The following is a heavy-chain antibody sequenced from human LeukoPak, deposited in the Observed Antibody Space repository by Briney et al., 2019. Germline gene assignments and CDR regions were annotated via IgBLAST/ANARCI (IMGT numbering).Heavy chain of an antibody. V-gene: IGHV3-64*01. CDR2: ISSNGGRT. J-gene: IGHJ6*02. CDR3: ATFPAEYYFYGMDV. D-gene: IGHD2-2*01. Sequence: GGSLRLSCAASRFTLSSYAMHWVGQAPGKGLEDVSGISSNGGRTFYAISVKGRFTISRDNSKNTLYLQMGSLRPEDMAVYYCATFPAEYYFYGMDVWGQGTTVTVSS. CDR1: RFTLSSYA.